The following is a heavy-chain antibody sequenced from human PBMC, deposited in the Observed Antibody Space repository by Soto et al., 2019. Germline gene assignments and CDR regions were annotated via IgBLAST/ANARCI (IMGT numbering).Heavy chain of an antibody. Sequence: QLQLQESGSGLVKPSQTLSLTCAVSGGSISSGGYSWSWIRQPPGKGLEWIGYIYHSGSTYYNPSLKSRVTISVDRSKNQFSLKLSSVTAADTAVYYGARVGRDSSGYDWCDPWGQGTLVTVSS. D-gene: IGHD3-22*01. CDR1: GGSISSGGYS. CDR3: ARVGRDSSGYDWCDP. CDR2: IYHSGST. V-gene: IGHV4-30-2*01. J-gene: IGHJ5*02.